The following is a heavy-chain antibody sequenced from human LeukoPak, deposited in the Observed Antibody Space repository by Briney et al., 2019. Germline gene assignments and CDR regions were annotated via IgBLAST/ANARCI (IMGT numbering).Heavy chain of an antibody. J-gene: IGHJ4*02. CDR1: GGTFSSYA. CDR3: ARGLGYCSSTSCYGVYFDY. V-gene: IGHV1-69*05. D-gene: IGHD2-2*01. Sequence: SVKVSRKASGGTFSSYAISWVRQAPGQGLEWMGGIIPIFGTANYAQKFQGRVTMTRDTSTSTVYMELSSLRSEDTAVYYCARGLGYCSSTSCYGVYFDYWGQGTLVTVSS. CDR2: IIPIFGTA.